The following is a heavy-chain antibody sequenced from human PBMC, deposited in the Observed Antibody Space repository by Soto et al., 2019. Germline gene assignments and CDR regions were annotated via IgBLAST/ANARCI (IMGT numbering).Heavy chain of an antibody. Sequence: SETLSLTCTVSGGSISSYYWSWIRQPPGKGLEWIGYIYYSGSTNYNPSLKSRVTISVDTSKNQFSLKLSSVTAADTAVYYCARHHPSGYSNPFMTWGQGTLVTVSS. CDR2: IYYSGST. V-gene: IGHV4-59*08. CDR3: ARHHPSGYSNPFMT. CDR1: GGSISSYY. J-gene: IGHJ5*02. D-gene: IGHD6-13*01.